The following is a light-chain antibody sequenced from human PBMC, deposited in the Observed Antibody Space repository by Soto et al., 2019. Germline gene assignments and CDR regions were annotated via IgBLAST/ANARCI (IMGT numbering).Light chain of an antibody. J-gene: IGKJ5*01. CDR3: QQSYSTPPVT. CDR2: DAS. V-gene: IGKV1-39*01. Sequence: DIQMTQSPSSLSASVGDRVTITCRASQSISSYLTWYQQKPGKAPKLLIYDASSLQSGVPSRFSGSGSGTDFTLTISSLQPHDFATYYCQQSYSTPPVTFGQGTRLEIK. CDR1: QSISSY.